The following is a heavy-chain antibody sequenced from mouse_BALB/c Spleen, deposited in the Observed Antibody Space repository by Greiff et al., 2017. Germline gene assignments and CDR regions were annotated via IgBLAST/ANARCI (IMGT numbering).Heavy chain of an antibody. CDR2: IWAGGST. CDR1: GFSLTSYG. Sequence: VKVVESGPGLVAPSQSLSITCTVSGFSLTSYGVHWVRQPPGKGLEWLGVIWAGGSTNYNSALMSRLSISKDNSKSQVFLKMNSLQTDDTAMYYCAAEGGLATGDFDYWGQGTTLTVSA. V-gene: IGHV2-9*02. J-gene: IGHJ2*01. D-gene: IGHD1-1*02. CDR3: AAEGGLATGDFDY.